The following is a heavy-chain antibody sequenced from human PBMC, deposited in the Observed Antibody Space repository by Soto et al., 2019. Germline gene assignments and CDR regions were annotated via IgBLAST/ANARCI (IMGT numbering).Heavy chain of an antibody. CDR1: GAYISDFS. J-gene: IGHJ5*02. V-gene: IGHV4-4*07. CDR3: ARQVPAAIRLGWFDP. Sequence: SETLSLTCTVSGAYISDFSWSWIRQPAGKGLEWIGRITVNGNTQYNPSFRSRVTMSMDTSRNQFSLNLQSATAADTAVYYCARQVPAAIRLGWFDPWGQGTLVTVSS. CDR2: ITVNGNT. D-gene: IGHD2-2*02.